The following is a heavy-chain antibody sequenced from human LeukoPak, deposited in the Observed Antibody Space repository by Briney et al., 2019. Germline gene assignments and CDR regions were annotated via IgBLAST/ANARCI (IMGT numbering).Heavy chain of an antibody. Sequence: ASVKVSCKASGYTFTGYYMHWVRQPPGQGLEWMGWINPNSGGTSFAQKFQGRVTMTRDTSISTAYMELSRLRSDDTAVYYCARVGFCSGGLCPYYFDYWGQGTLVTVSS. CDR1: GYTFTGYY. CDR3: ARVGFCSGGLCPYYFDY. CDR2: INPNSGGT. D-gene: IGHD2-15*01. J-gene: IGHJ4*02. V-gene: IGHV1-2*02.